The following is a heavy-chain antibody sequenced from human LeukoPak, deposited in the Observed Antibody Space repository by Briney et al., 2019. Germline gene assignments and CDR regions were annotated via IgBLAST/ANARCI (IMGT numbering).Heavy chain of an antibody. J-gene: IGHJ5*02. Sequence: ASVKVSCKASGYTFTTYAMHWVRQAPGQRLEWMGWINGDNGNTKYSQKFQGRVTITRDTSAYTAYMELRSLSSADTAVYFCARAPYDILTGYSLNWFDPWAREPWSPSPQ. CDR1: GYTFTTYA. V-gene: IGHV1-3*01. CDR3: ARAPYDILTGYSLNWFDP. D-gene: IGHD3-9*01. CDR2: INGDNGNT.